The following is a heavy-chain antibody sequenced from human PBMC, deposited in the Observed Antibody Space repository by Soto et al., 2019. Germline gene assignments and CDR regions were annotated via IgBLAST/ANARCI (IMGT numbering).Heavy chain of an antibody. CDR2: IYWDDDK. Sequence: QITLKESGPTLVKPTQTLTLTCTFSGFSLSTSGVGVGWIRQPPGKALEWLALIYWDDDKRYSPSLKSRLTITKDTSKNQEVLTMTNMDPVDTATYYCAHRQSTGLLSYWGQGTLVTVSS. CDR3: AHRQSTGLLSY. J-gene: IGHJ4*02. D-gene: IGHD1-26*01. V-gene: IGHV2-5*02. CDR1: GFSLSTSGVG.